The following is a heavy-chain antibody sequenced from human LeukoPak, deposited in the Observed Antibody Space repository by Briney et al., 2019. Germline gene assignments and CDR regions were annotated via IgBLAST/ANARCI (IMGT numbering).Heavy chain of an antibody. J-gene: IGHJ4*02. V-gene: IGHV4-38-2*02. Sequence: SETLSLTCTVSGYSISSGYYWGWIRQPPGKGLEWTGSIYHSGSTYYNPSLKSRVTISVDTSKNQFSLKLSSVTAADTAVYYCARDEHDFWSGYSPNYFDYWGQGTLVTVSS. CDR2: IYHSGST. CDR3: ARDEHDFWSGYSPNYFDY. D-gene: IGHD3-3*01. CDR1: GYSISSGYY.